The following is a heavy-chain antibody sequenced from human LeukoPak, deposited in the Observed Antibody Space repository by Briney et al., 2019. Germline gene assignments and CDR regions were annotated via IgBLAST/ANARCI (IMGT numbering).Heavy chain of an antibody. CDR3: ARDYGFFDY. D-gene: IGHD3-10*01. CDR1: GFTVSSTY. Sequence: AGGSLRLSCAAAGFTVSSTYMSWVSQAPGKGLEWVSVIYSGGSTYYADSVKGRFTISRDNSKNTLYLQMNSLRAEDTAVYYCARDYGFFDYWGQGTLVTVSS. CDR2: IYSGGST. J-gene: IGHJ4*02. V-gene: IGHV3-66*01.